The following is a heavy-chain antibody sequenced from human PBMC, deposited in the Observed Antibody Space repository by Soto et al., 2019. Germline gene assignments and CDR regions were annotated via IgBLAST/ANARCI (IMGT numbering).Heavy chain of an antibody. D-gene: IGHD6-6*01. CDR3: AKGGRSSSGLDFDY. CDR2: ISGSGGDT. Sequence: EVQLLESGGGLVQPGGSLRLSCAASGFTFSSYAMNWVRQAPGKGLEWVSTISGSGGDTYYADSVKGRFTISRDNSKYTLSLQMDSLRAYDTAVYYCAKGGRSSSGLDFDYWGQGTLVTVSS. J-gene: IGHJ4*02. CDR1: GFTFSSYA. V-gene: IGHV3-23*01.